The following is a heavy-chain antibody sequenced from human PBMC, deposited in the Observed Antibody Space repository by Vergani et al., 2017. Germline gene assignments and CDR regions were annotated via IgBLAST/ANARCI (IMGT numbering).Heavy chain of an antibody. CDR3: AIDPSAAPSAYYFYY. J-gene: IGHJ4*02. Sequence: QVQLVESGGGVVQPGRSLRLSCAASGFTFSSYAMHWVRQAPGKGLEWVAVISYDGSNKYYADSVKGRFTSSRDNSKNTLYLQINSLRAEDTAVYYCAIDPSAAPSAYYFYYGGQGTLVTVSS. V-gene: IGHV3-30-3*01. CDR1: GFTFSSYA. CDR2: ISYDGSNK. D-gene: IGHD2-15*01.